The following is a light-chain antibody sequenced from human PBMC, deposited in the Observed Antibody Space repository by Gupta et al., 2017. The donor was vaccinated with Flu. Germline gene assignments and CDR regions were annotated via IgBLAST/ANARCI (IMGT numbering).Light chain of an antibody. Sequence: FVLTQPHSVSESPGKTVTISCTRSSGSIGNNYVQWCQQRPGTSPTTRIYENDQRLSGVPDRFSGSIDISSNSASLTISGLQTEDEAYYYCQSYDDWKQVFGGGTRLNV. J-gene: IGLJ3*02. CDR2: END. CDR1: SGSIGNNY. CDR3: QSYDDWKQV. V-gene: IGLV6-57*01.